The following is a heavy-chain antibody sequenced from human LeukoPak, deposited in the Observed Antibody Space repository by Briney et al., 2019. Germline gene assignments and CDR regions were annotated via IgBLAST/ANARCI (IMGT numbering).Heavy chain of an antibody. D-gene: IGHD3-22*01. CDR3: ARANPYYYDSSGYYSYNWFDP. Sequence: SETLSLTCTVSGASISSYYWSWIRQPPGKGLEWIGYIYYSGSTNYNPSLKSRVTISVDTSKNQFSLKLSSVTAADTAVYYCARANPYYYDSSGYYSYNWFDPWGQGTLVTVSS. V-gene: IGHV4-59*01. CDR2: IYYSGST. J-gene: IGHJ5*02. CDR1: GASISSYY.